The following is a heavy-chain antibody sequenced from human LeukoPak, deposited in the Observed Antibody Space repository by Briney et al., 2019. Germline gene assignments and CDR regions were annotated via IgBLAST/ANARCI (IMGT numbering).Heavy chain of an antibody. CDR3: AGSRGYSYGYSDY. D-gene: IGHD5-18*01. CDR1: GGTFSSYA. Sequence: SVKVSCKASGGTFSSYAISWVRQAPGQGLEWMGRIIPILGIANYAQKFQGRVTITADKSTSTAYMELSGLRSEDTAVYYCAGSRGYSYGYSDYWGQGTLVTVSS. J-gene: IGHJ4*02. V-gene: IGHV1-69*04. CDR2: IIPILGIA.